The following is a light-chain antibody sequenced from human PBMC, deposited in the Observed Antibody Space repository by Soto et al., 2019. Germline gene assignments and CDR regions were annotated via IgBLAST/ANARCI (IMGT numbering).Light chain of an antibody. J-gene: IGLJ1*01. Sequence: QSALTQPPSASGSPGQSVTISCTGTSSDVGGYNYVSWYQQHPGKAPKLMIYEVSKRPSGVPDRFSGSKSANTASLTVSGLQAEDEADYYCCSYAGSPYVFGTGTKVTVL. CDR1: SSDVGGYNY. CDR2: EVS. CDR3: CSYAGSPYV. V-gene: IGLV2-8*01.